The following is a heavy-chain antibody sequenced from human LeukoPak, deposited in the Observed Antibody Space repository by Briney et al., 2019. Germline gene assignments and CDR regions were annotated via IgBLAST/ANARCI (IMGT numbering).Heavy chain of an antibody. V-gene: IGHV3-33*01. D-gene: IGHD6-19*01. CDR3: ARAPPGIAVAGTFDY. CDR2: IWYDASNR. Sequence: PGRSLTLSCAASGFTFSSFGMHWVRQAPGKGLEWVAVIWYDASNRYYADSVKGRFTISRDNSKNTLYLQMNSLRAEDTAVYYCARAPPGIAVAGTFDYWGQGTLVTVSS. CDR1: GFTFSSFG. J-gene: IGHJ4*02.